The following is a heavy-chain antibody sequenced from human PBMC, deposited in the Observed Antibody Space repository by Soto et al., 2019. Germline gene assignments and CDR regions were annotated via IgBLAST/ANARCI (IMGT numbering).Heavy chain of an antibody. D-gene: IGHD4-17*01. J-gene: IGHJ4*02. V-gene: IGHV4-61*03. CDR3: ARRDYAIDS. CDR2: IYYSGST. CDR1: GDSVTTGSYY. Sequence: QLQESGPGLVKPSETLSLTCKVSGDSVTTGSYYWTWIRQPPGKGLEWMGYIYYSGSTNYNPSLERRATIFADKSGSHCSLNLTPVTADDTAVYYCARRDYAIDSGGRGTLVTVSS.